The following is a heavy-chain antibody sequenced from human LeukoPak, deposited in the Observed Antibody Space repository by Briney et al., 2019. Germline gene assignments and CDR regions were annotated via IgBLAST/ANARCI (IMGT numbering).Heavy chain of an antibody. V-gene: IGHV1-69*04. Sequence: ASVKVSCKASGGTFSSYAISWVRQAPGQGLEWMGRIIPILGIANYAQKFQGRVTITADKSTSTAYMELSSLRSEDTAVYYCARSTAMVTSWWFDPWGQGTLVTVSS. D-gene: IGHD5-18*01. CDR1: GGTFSSYA. CDR3: ARSTAMVTSWWFDP. CDR2: IIPILGIA. J-gene: IGHJ5*02.